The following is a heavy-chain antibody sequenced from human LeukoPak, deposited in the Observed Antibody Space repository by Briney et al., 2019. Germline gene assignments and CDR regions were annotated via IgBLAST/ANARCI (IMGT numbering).Heavy chain of an antibody. J-gene: IGHJ4*02. V-gene: IGHV3-49*04. CDR1: GFILRDYG. Sequence: GGSLRLSCTFTGFILRDYGLSWVGQAPGQGLEWVGFVRSKDNGGTTDYAASVRDGFIISRDDSKNIAYLQMDSLKTEDTAVYYCSIMDGGWVGKGDYWGQGTLVTVSS. CDR2: VRSKDNGGTT. CDR3: SIMDGGWVGKGDY. D-gene: IGHD4-23*01.